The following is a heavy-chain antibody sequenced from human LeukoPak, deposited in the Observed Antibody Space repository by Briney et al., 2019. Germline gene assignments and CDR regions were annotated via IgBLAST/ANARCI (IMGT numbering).Heavy chain of an antibody. CDR2: IYYSGST. J-gene: IGHJ4*02. V-gene: IGHV4-59*12. Sequence: SETLSLTCTVSGGSISSFYWTWIRQPPGKGLEWIGNIYYSGSTNYNPSLKSRVTISVDTSKNQFSLKLSSVTAADTAVYYCAREDERVLLDYFDYWGQGTLVTVSS. CDR3: AREDERVLLDYFDY. D-gene: IGHD1-1*01. CDR1: GGSISSFY.